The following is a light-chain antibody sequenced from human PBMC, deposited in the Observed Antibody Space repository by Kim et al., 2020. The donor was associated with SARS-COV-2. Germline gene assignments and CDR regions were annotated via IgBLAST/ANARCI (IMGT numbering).Light chain of an antibody. CDR3: QVWDSSSDHPV. Sequence: APRKTARITWGGNNIGSRSVHWYQQKPGQAPVLVIYYDSSRPSGNPERFSGSDSGNTATLTISRVEAGDEADYYCQVWDSSSDHPVFGGGTQLTVL. J-gene: IGLJ3*02. CDR2: YDS. CDR1: NIGSRS. V-gene: IGLV3-21*04.